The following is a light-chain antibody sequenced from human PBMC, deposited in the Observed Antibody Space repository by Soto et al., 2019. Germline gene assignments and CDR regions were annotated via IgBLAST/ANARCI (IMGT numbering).Light chain of an antibody. V-gene: IGKV1-5*01. CDR2: DAS. CDR1: RSISSW. CDR3: QQYDSYSWT. J-gene: IGKJ1*01. Sequence: DIQMTQSPSTLSACVGDRVTITCRGSRSISSWLACHQQKPGKAPKLLIYDASSLESGVPSRFSVSGSGTEFTLTISSLQTDDFASYYCQQYDSYSWTFGQGTKVDIK.